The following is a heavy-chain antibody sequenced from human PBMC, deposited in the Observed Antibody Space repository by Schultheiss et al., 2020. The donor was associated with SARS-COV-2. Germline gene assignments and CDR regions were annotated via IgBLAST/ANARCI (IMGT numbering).Heavy chain of an antibody. Sequence: GGSLRLSCAASGFTFSSYGMHWVRQAPGKGLEWVAVIWYDGSNKCYADSVKGRFTISRDNAKNSLYLQMNSLRAEDTAVYYCARGAVAGTNWFDPWGQGTLVTVSS. J-gene: IGHJ5*02. CDR2: IWYDGSNK. CDR1: GFTFSSYG. CDR3: ARGAVAGTNWFDP. D-gene: IGHD6-19*01. V-gene: IGHV3-33*01.